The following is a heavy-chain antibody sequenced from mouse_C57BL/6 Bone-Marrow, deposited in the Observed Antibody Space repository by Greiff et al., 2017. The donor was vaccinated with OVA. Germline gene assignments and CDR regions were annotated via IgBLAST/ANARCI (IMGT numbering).Heavy chain of an antibody. CDR3: TRGDYGTRY. CDR1: GYTFTDYE. V-gene: IGHV1-15*01. Sequence: LVESGAELVRPGASVTLSCKASGYTFTDYEMHWVKQTPVHGLEWIGAIDPETGGTAYNQKFKGKAILTADKSSSTAYMELRSLTSEDSAVYYCTRGDYGTRYWGQGTTLTVSS. J-gene: IGHJ2*01. D-gene: IGHD1-1*01. CDR2: IDPETGGT.